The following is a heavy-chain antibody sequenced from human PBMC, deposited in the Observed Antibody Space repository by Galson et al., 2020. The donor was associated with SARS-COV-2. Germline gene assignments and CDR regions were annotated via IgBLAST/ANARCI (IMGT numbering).Heavy chain of an antibody. Sequence: GESLKISCAASGFTVSSNYMSWVRQAPGKGLEWVSVIYSGGSTYYADSVKGRLPISRHNSKNTLYLQMNSLRAEDTAVYYCARSYGDFYLDYWGQGTLVTVSS. CDR1: GFTVSSNY. CDR2: IYSGGST. D-gene: IGHD4-17*01. J-gene: IGHJ4*02. V-gene: IGHV3-53*04. CDR3: ARSYGDFYLDY.